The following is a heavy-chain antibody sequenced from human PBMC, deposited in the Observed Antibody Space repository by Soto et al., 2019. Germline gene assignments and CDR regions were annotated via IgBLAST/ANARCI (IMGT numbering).Heavy chain of an antibody. CDR3: ARASSVVPAALPHYYYYMDV. J-gene: IGHJ6*03. D-gene: IGHD2-2*01. CDR2: IYYSGST. CDR1: GGSISSGGYY. V-gene: IGHV4-31*03. Sequence: SETLSLTCTVSGGSISSGGYYWSWIRQHPGKGLEWIGYIYYSGSTYYNPSLKSRVTISVDTSKNQFSLKLSSVTAADTAVYYCARASSVVPAALPHYYYYMDVWGKGTTVTVSS.